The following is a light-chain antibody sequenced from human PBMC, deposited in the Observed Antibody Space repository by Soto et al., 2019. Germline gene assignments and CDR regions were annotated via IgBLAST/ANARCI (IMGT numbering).Light chain of an antibody. CDR3: QQYGSSPT. CDR1: QSVSSSY. V-gene: IGKV3-20*01. CDR2: GAS. J-gene: IGKJ4*01. Sequence: EIVLTQSPGTLSLSPGERATLSCRASQSVSSSYLAWYQQKPGQAPRRRIYGASSRATGIPDRFSGSGSGTDFTLTISRLEPEDFAVYYCQQYGSSPTFGGGTKVEI.